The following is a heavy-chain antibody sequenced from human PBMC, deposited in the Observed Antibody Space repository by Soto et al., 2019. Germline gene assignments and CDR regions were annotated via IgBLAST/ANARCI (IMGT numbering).Heavy chain of an antibody. D-gene: IGHD6-19*01. CDR3: ARDLGDSGWYYYYMDV. CDR1: GGTFSSYA. V-gene: IGHV1-69*13. Sequence: SVKVSCKASGGTFSSYAISWVRQAPGQGLEGMGGIIPSFGTAKYAQEFQGSVTITADESTSTADMELSSLRSEDTAVYYCARDLGDSGWYYYYMDVWGKGTTVTVSS. CDR2: IIPSFGTA. J-gene: IGHJ6*03.